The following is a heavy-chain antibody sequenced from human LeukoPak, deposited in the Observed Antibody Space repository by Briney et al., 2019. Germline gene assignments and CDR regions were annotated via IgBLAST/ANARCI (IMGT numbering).Heavy chain of an antibody. CDR1: GYTFTGYY. D-gene: IGHD2-2*01. Sequence: AAVKVSCKASGYTFTGYYMYWVRQAPGQGLEWMGWINGDSGGTKYTQQFQGRVITTTATSISTVYMELSRLRSDDTAVYYCARDFEKASNARWFDPWGQGTLVTVSS. J-gene: IGHJ5*02. V-gene: IGHV1-2*02. CDR3: ARDFEKASNARWFDP. CDR2: INGDSGGT.